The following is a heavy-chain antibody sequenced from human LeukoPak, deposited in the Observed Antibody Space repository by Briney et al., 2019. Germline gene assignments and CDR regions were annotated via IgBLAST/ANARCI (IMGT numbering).Heavy chain of an antibody. CDR1: GGSISSYY. CDR3: ARVKYGDYYYYYMDV. V-gene: IGHV4-59*01. CDR2: IYYSGSA. J-gene: IGHJ6*03. D-gene: IGHD4-17*01. Sequence: SETLSLTCTVSGGSISSYYWSWIRQPPGKGLEWIGYIYYSGSANYNPSLKSRVTISVDTSKNQFSLKLSSVTAADTAVYYCARVKYGDYYYYYMDVWGEGTTVTVSS.